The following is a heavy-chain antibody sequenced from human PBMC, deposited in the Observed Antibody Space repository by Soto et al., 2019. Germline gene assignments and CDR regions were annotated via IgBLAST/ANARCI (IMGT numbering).Heavy chain of an antibody. D-gene: IGHD3-22*01. V-gene: IGHV3-30*18. Sequence: PGGSLRLSCAASGFRFSSYGMHWVRRAPGKGLEWVAVISDDGSKKNFGDFVKGRFTISRDNSKNTLDLQMNSLRVEDTSVYYCAKLWGNNDYDSGGYNIPGHWAQGILVIFTS. CDR1: GFRFSSYG. CDR2: ISDDGSKK. J-gene: IGHJ1*01. CDR3: AKLWGNNDYDSGGYNIPGH.